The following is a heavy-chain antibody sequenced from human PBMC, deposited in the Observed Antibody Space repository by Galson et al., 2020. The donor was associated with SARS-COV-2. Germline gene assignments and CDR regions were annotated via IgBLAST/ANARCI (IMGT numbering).Heavy chain of an antibody. J-gene: IGHJ4*02. CDR3: ARGGAAVAGEFDY. CDR2: IKQDGSEK. V-gene: IGHV3-7*03. Sequence: GGSLRLSCAASGFTFSSYWMSWVRQAPGKGLEWVANIKQDGSEKYYVDSVKGRFTISSDNAKNSLYLQMNSLRAEDTAVYYCARGGAAVAGEFDYWGQGTLVTVSS. D-gene: IGHD6-19*01. CDR1: GFTFSSYW.